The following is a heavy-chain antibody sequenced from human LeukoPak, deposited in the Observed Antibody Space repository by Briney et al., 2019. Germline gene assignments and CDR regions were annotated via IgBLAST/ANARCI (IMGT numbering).Heavy chain of an antibody. J-gene: IGHJ4*02. CDR3: ARAPTYTNSGKLDF. CDR2: IYSGGGT. Sequence: GGSLRLSCAVSGFTVSANYMTWVRQAPGKGLEWVSIIYSGGGTYYADSVKGRFTISRDNSKNTVYLQMNSLRAEDTAVYYCARAPTYTNSGKLDFWGQGTLVTVSS. V-gene: IGHV3-66*01. D-gene: IGHD6-13*01. CDR1: GFTVSANY.